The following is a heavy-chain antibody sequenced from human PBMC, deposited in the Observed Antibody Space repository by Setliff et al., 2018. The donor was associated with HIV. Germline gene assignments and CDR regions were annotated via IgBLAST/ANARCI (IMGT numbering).Heavy chain of an antibody. V-gene: IGHV3-48*03. CDR2: ISATGSTI. CDR3: AKDRYSSGWSPLDY. J-gene: IGHJ4*02. D-gene: IGHD6-19*01. Sequence: LRLSCAASGFTFSSYEMNWVRQAPGNRLEWVSYISATGSTISYADSVKGRFTVSRDNAKNSLYLQMNSLRAEDTAVYYCAKDRYSSGWSPLDYWGQGTLVTVSS. CDR1: GFTFSSYE.